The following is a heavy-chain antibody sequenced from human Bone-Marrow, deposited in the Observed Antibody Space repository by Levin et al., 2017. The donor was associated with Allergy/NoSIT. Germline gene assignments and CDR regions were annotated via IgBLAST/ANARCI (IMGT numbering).Heavy chain of an antibody. CDR3: ARDDSGSPLG. CDR1: GVSVSTYY. Sequence: SETLSLTCTVSGVSVSTYYWSWIRQPPGKGLEWIGYVYNSGSISYNPSLKSRVTISLDTSKNQFSLQLRSVTAADTAMYFCARDDSGSPLGWGQGTLVTVSS. D-gene: IGHD1-26*01. J-gene: IGHJ4*02. CDR2: VYNSGSI. V-gene: IGHV4-59*02.